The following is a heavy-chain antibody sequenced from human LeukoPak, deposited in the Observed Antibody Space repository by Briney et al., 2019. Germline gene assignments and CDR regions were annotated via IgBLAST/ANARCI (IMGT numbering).Heavy chain of an antibody. Sequence: SETLSLTCAVSGGSISSGGYSWSWIRQPPGKGLEWIGYIYHSGSTYYNPSLKSRVTISVDRSKNQFSLKLSSVTAADTAVYYCARVDGSYWFNYAFDIWGQGTMVTVSS. J-gene: IGHJ3*02. CDR1: GGSISSGGYS. V-gene: IGHV4-30-2*01. CDR2: IYHSGST. CDR3: ARVDGSYWFNYAFDI. D-gene: IGHD1-26*01.